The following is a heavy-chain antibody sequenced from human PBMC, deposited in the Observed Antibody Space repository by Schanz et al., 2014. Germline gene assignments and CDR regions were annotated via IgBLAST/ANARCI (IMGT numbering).Heavy chain of an antibody. V-gene: IGHV3-7*01. D-gene: IGHD6-13*01. CDR1: GFTFSGFW. J-gene: IGHJ4*02. CDR3: VSQTGSTNY. Sequence: EVHLLESGGGLVQPGGSLRLSCAASGFTFSGFWMTWVRQAPGKGLEWVANIKKDGSEKYYVDSVKGRFTISRDNAKNSLFLQMNSLRAEDTAVYFCVSQTGSTNYWGQGTLVIVSS. CDR2: IKKDGSEK.